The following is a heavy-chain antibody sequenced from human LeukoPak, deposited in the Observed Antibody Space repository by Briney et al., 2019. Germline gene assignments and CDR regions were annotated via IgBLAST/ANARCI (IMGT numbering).Heavy chain of an antibody. J-gene: IGHJ4*02. CDR2: LSGTGGSR. Sequence: PGGSLRLSCVASGFSLGSYAMSWVRQAPGKGLEWVAGLSGTGGSRHYADSVKGRFIISRVGSERTVDLQMNSLRGEDTGIYYCAKDGSWVSATGLYFFDSWGQGTLVVVSS. D-gene: IGHD3-9*01. CDR1: GFSLGSYA. V-gene: IGHV3-23*01. CDR3: AKDGSWVSATGLYFFDS.